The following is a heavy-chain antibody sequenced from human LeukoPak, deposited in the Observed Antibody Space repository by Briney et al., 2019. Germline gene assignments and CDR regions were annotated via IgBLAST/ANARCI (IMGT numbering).Heavy chain of an antibody. D-gene: IGHD2-2*01. CDR3: AKFNTSPGYALDI. Sequence: GGSLRLSCAASGFSFSSYTMNWVRQAPGKGLEWVSSISRSGSFIYYADSVMGRFTISRDNANNSLYLQMNSLRAEDTAVYYCAKFNTSPGYALDIWGQGAMVTVSS. CDR2: ISRSGSFI. V-gene: IGHV3-21*01. CDR1: GFSFSSYT. J-gene: IGHJ3*02.